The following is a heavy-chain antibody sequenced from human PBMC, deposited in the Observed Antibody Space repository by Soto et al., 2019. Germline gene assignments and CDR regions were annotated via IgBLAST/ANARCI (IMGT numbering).Heavy chain of an antibody. D-gene: IGHD3-10*01. V-gene: IGHV4-59*01. CDR2: IYYSGST. CDR3: ARIYGSGSYYNPYYYYYYMDV. Sequence: SETLSPTYNGPGGYISSYYWSWIRQPPGKGPEWIGYIYYSGSTNYNPSLKSRVTISVDTSKNQFSLKLSSVTAADTAVYYCARIYGSGSYYNPYYYYYYMDVWGKGTTVTVSS. J-gene: IGHJ6*03. CDR1: GGYISSYY.